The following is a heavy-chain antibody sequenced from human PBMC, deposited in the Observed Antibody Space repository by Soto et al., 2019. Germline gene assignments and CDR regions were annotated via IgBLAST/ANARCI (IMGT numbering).Heavy chain of an antibody. V-gene: IGHV3-23*01. D-gene: IGHD6-19*01. J-gene: IGHJ4*02. CDR3: AMPTLAVAVGG. Sequence: EVQLLESGGGLVQPGGSLRLSCAASGFTFSSYAMSWVRQAPGKGLEWVSAISGSGGSTYYADSVKGRFTISRDNSKNTLYLEMNSLRAEDTAVYYRAMPTLAVAVGGWGQGTLVTVSS. CDR2: ISGSGGST. CDR1: GFTFSSYA.